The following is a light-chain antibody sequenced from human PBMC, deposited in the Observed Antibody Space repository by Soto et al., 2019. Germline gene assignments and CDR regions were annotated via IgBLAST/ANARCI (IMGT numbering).Light chain of an antibody. V-gene: IGLV1-40*01. CDR1: SSNIGAGYD. CDR3: QSYDRTLSYV. J-gene: IGLJ1*01. CDR2: GNS. Sequence: QAVVTQPPSVSGAPGQRVTISCTGSSSNIGAGYDVHWYQQLPRTAPKLLIYGNSNRPSGVPDRFSGSKSGTSASLAITGLQAEDEADYYCQSYDRTLSYVFGTGTKVTVL.